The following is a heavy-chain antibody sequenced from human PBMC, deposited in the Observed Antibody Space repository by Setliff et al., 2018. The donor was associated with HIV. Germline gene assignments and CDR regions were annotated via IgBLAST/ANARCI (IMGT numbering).Heavy chain of an antibody. CDR1: GFTFSSYA. V-gene: IGHV3-23*01. Sequence: PGGSLRLSCASSGFTFSSYAMTWVRQAPGKGLECVAVISGSGGDTYYADSVKGRFVISREKSKSTLYLQMISLRAEDTAVYYCAKAMGSIAVAGLDAFDIWGQGTMVTVSS. CDR2: ISGSGGDT. D-gene: IGHD6-19*01. CDR3: AKAMGSIAVAGLDAFDI. J-gene: IGHJ3*02.